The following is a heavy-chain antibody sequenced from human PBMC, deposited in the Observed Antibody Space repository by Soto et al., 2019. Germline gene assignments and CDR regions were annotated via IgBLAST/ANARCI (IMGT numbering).Heavy chain of an antibody. D-gene: IGHD1-7*01. CDR1: GDSASSNSAA. V-gene: IGHV6-1*01. CDR2: TYYRSRWYN. J-gene: IGHJ6*03. CDR3: AGTTSHQWYYMDV. Sequence: PSQTLSLTCAISGDSASSNSAAWNWIRLSPSRGLEWLARTYYRSRWYNDYAVSVRSRITVNPDTSKNQFSLQLTSVTPEDTAVYYCAGTTSHQWYYMDVWGKGTKVTVSS.